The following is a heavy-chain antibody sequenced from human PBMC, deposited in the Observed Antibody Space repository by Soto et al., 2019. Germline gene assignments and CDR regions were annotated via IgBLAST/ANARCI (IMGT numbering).Heavy chain of an antibody. CDR1: GFTFGDYA. J-gene: IGHJ6*02. V-gene: IGHV3-49*03. Sequence: GGSLRLSCTTSGFTFGDYAMNWFRQAPGKGLEWVGLIRNKHYGGTAEYAASVKGRFTISRDDSQYIAYLETNSLETEDTAVYYCARAPVDVTSVPTGYSRMDVWGQGTTVTVSS. CDR2: IRNKHYGGTA. CDR3: ARAPVDVTSVPTGYSRMDV. D-gene: IGHD4-17*01.